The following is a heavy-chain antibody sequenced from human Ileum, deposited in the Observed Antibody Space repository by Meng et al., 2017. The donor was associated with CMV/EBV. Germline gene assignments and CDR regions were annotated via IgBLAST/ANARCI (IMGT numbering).Heavy chain of an antibody. V-gene: IGHV5-51*01. D-gene: IGHD4-17*01. CDR3: ATPPIYGDQGYFDY. Sequence: KVSCKGSGYSFTSYWIGWVRQMPGKGLEWMGIIYPGDSDTRYSPSFQVQVTISADKSISTAYLQWSSLKASDTAMYYCATPPIYGDQGYFDYWGQGTLVTVSS. J-gene: IGHJ4*02. CDR2: IYPGDSDT. CDR1: GYSFTSYW.